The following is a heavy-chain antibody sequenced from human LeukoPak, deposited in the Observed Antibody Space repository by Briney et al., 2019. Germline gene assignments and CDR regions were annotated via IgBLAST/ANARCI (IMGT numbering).Heavy chain of an antibody. CDR2: IYYSGST. CDR1: GGSISSYY. CDR3: ARDLGYYDSSGYYGNWFDP. V-gene: IGHV4-59*01. J-gene: IGHJ5*02. Sequence: SETLSLTCTVSGGSISSYYWSWIRQPPGKGLEWIGYIYYSGSTNYNPSLKSRVTISVDTSKNQFSLKLSSVTAADTAVYYCARDLGYYDSSGYYGNWFDPWGQGTLVTVSS. D-gene: IGHD3-22*01.